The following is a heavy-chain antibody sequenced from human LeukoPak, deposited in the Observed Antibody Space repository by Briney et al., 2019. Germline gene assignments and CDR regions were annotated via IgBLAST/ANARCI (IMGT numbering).Heavy chain of an antibody. D-gene: IGHD4-17*01. CDR1: GGTFSSYA. J-gene: IGHJ5*02. CDR3: ARVGRNRDYGDYVRWFDT. CDR2: IIPIFGTA. V-gene: IGHV1-69*06. Sequence: SVKVSCKASGGTFSSYAISWVRQAPGQGLEWLGRIIPIFGTANYAQKFQGRVTITADKSTSTAYMELSSLRSDDTAVYYCARVGRNRDYGDYVRWFDTWRQATLVTVSS.